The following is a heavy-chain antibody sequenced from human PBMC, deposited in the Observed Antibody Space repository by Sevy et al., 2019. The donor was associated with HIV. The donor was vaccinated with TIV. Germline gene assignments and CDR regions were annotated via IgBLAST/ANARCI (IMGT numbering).Heavy chain of an antibody. Sequence: GGSLRLSCAAPGLAFITHAMHWVRKAPAKGLEGVAVISYEGTGTFYAASVEGRFTISSDNSKNMLSLQINSLRPEDTAVYYCARDGGYSVKWYPLYWGHGTLVTVSS. D-gene: IGHD1-26*01. J-gene: IGHJ4*01. CDR2: ISYEGTGT. CDR3: ARDGGYSVKWYPLY. CDR1: GLAFITHA. V-gene: IGHV3-30-3*01.